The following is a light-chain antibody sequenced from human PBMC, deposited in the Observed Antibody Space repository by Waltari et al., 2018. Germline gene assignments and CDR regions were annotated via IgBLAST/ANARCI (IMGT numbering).Light chain of an antibody. V-gene: IGKV1-5*01. CDR3: QQYSTNSLWT. Sequence: DIQITQSPSTLSASVEDRVPITCRATQSFSNYLAWYQQKPGKTPKLLIYDASTLENGVPSRFSGGGSGTEFTLTITSLQPDDFAAYYCQQYSTNSLWTFGQGNKVEL. CDR2: DAS. CDR1: QSFSNY. J-gene: IGKJ1*01.